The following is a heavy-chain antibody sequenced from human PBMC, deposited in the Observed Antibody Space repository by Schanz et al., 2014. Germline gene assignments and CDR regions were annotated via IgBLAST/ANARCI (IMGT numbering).Heavy chain of an antibody. D-gene: IGHD3-10*01. V-gene: IGHV3-23*01. CDR2: INTGGDST. CDR1: GFTFSTYA. CDR3: ARIGGSVFDY. J-gene: IGHJ4*02. Sequence: EVQLLESGGGLVEPGGSLRLSCAASGFTFSTYAMAWVRQAPGKGLEWVSSINTGGDSTYYADSVKGRFTISRDNSRDTVYLQMNSLRAEDTAVYYCARIGGSVFDYWAQGTLVTVSS.